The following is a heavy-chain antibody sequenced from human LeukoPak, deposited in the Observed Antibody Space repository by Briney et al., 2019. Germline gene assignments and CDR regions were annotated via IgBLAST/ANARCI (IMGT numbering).Heavy chain of an antibody. Sequence: ASVKVSCKASGYTFTGYYMHWVRQAPGQGLEWMGWINPNSGGTNYAQKFQGRVTMTRDTSISTAYMELSRLRSDDTAVYYCARNSVYYDSSFDDYWGQGTLVTVSS. CDR1: GYTFTGYY. V-gene: IGHV1-2*02. D-gene: IGHD3-22*01. CDR3: ARNSVYYDSSFDDY. J-gene: IGHJ4*02. CDR2: INPNSGGT.